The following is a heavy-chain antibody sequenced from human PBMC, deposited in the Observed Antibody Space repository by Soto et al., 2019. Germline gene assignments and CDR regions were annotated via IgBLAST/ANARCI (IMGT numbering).Heavy chain of an antibody. J-gene: IGHJ6*03. V-gene: IGHV3-23*01. Sequence: EVQLLESGGGLVQPGGSLRLSCAASGFTFSSYAMSWVRQAPGKGLEWVSAISGSGGSTYYADSVKGRFTISRDNSKNTLYLQMNSLRAEDTAVYYCAKRLEHYDFWSGIKEGVGYYYMDVWGKGTTVTVSS. CDR1: GFTFSSYA. D-gene: IGHD3-3*01. CDR3: AKRLEHYDFWSGIKEGVGYYYMDV. CDR2: ISGSGGST.